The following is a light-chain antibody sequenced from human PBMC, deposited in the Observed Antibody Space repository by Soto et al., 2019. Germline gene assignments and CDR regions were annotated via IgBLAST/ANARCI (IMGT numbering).Light chain of an antibody. V-gene: IGKV1-9*01. J-gene: IGKJ5*01. Sequence: IRLSLSLSSLSANVGDRVAITCRASQGIAGSLAWYQQKQGKAPKLLIYSASTLQSGVPSRFSGSGSETDFTLTITSLQPEDCATYYCHHLYNYPFSFGQRRLPEVK. CDR2: SAS. CDR1: QGIAGS. CDR3: HHLYNYPFS.